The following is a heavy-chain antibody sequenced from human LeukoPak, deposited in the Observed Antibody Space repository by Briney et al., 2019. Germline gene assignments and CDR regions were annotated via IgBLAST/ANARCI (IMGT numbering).Heavy chain of an antibody. J-gene: IGHJ4*02. Sequence: PGGSLRLSCAASGFTFDDYAMHWVRQAPGKGLEWVSGISWNSGSIGYADSVKGRFTISRDNAKNSLYLQKNSLRAEDTALYYCAKDMRGYSYGNNLDYWGQGTLVTVSS. CDR1: GFTFDDYA. V-gene: IGHV3-9*01. D-gene: IGHD5-18*01. CDR2: ISWNSGSI. CDR3: AKDMRGYSYGNNLDY.